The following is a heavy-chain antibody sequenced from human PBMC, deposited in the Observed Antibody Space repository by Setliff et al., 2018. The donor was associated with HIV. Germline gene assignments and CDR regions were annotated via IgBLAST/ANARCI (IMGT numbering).Heavy chain of an antibody. V-gene: IGHV1-2*02. CDR1: GYTFTEFY. J-gene: IGHJ5*02. CDR2: IYPNTGGT. D-gene: IGHD6-13*01. Sequence: ASVKVSCKASGYTFTEFYVHWVRQAPGEGLEWIGWIYPNTGGTNYAQKFQGRVTMTRDTSISTAYMELSRLRSDDTAVYYCARGGRIAAARFGLFDPWGQGTLVTVSS. CDR3: ARGGRIAAARFGLFDP.